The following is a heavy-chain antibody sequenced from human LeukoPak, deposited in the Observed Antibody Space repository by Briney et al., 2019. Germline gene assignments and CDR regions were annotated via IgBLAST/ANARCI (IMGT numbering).Heavy chain of an antibody. Sequence: GASVKVSCKASGYTFTSYDINWVRQATGQGLEWMGWMNPNSGNTGYAQKFQGRVTITADESTNTAYMELSSLRSEDTAVYYCARGESSGYFYYGDFYFDYWGQGTLVTVSS. J-gene: IGHJ4*02. CDR1: GYTFTSYD. CDR2: MNPNSGNT. CDR3: ARGESSGYFYYGDFYFDY. D-gene: IGHD3-22*01. V-gene: IGHV1-8*03.